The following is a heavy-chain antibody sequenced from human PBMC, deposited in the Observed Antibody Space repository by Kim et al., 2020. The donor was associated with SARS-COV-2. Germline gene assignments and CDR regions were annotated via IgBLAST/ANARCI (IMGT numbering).Heavy chain of an antibody. CDR3: ARVHYGAFDF. V-gene: IGHV3-23*01. CDR1: GFTFSHYA. CDR2: ITGRNFRT. J-gene: IGHJ3*01. Sequence: GGSLRLSCEASGFTFSHYAFPWVRQAPGKGLEWVSTITGRNFRTYYADSVKGRFTVSRDDSKNMLYLQMDNLRSDDTARYYCARVHYGAFDFWGQGTLVTASS. D-gene: IGHD4-17*01.